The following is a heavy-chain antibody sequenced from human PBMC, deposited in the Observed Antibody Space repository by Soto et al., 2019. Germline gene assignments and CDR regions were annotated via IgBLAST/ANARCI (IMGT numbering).Heavy chain of an antibody. CDR1: GGSISSYY. J-gene: IGHJ4*02. CDR2: IYYSGST. Sequence: PSETLSLTCTVSGGSISSYYWSWIRQPPGKGLEWIGYIYYSGSTNYNPSLKSRVTISVDTSKNQFSLKLSSVTAADTAVYYCARPYYSSGWHYFDYWGQGTLVTVSS. V-gene: IGHV4-59*01. CDR3: ARPYYSSGWHYFDY. D-gene: IGHD6-19*01.